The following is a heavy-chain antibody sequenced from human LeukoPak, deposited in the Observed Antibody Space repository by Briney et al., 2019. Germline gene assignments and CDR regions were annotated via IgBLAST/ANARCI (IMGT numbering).Heavy chain of an antibody. Sequence: PSETLSLTCAVYGGSFSGYYWSWIRQPPGKGLEWIGEINHSGSTNYNPSLKSRVTISVDTSKNQFSLKLSSVTAADTAVYYCARATGRGMATSFDYWGQGTLVTVSS. CDR3: ARATGRGMATSFDY. D-gene: IGHD5-24*01. V-gene: IGHV4-34*01. CDR2: INHSGST. J-gene: IGHJ4*02. CDR1: GGSFSGYY.